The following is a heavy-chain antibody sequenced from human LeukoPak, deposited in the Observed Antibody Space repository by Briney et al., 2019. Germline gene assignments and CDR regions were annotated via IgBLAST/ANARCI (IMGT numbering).Heavy chain of an antibody. J-gene: IGHJ5*02. CDR1: GGSFSGYY. CDR3: ARGLVDEISGGSCYGFDP. D-gene: IGHD2-15*01. Sequence: SETLSLTCAVYGGSFSGYYWSWIRQPPGKGLEWIGEINHSGSTNYNPSLKSRVTISVDTSKNQFSLKLSSVTAADTAVYYCARGLVDEISGGSCYGFDPGGQGTLVTVSS. CDR2: INHSGST. V-gene: IGHV4-34*01.